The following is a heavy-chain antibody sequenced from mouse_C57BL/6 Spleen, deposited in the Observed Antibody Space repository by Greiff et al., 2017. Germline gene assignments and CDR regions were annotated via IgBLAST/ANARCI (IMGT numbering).Heavy chain of an antibody. J-gene: IGHJ3*01. CDR2: INPNNGGT. CDR3: ARCDYDQALVAY. V-gene: IGHV1-26*01. Sequence: VQLQQSGPELVKPGASVKISCKASGYTFTDYYMNWVKQSHGKSLEWIGDINPNNGGTSYNQKFKGKATLTVAKSSSTAYMELRRLTSEDSAVYLRARCDYDQALVAYWGQGTLVTVSA. CDR1: GYTFTDYY. D-gene: IGHD2-4*01.